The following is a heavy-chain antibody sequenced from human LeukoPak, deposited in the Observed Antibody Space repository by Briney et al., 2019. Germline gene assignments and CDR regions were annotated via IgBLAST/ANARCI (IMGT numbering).Heavy chain of an antibody. CDR3: ARVNRGYYMYYFDY. J-gene: IGHJ4*02. CDR1: GFTFSSYS. V-gene: IGHV3-21*01. CDR2: ISSSSSYI. D-gene: IGHD3-22*01. Sequence: PGGSLRLSCAASGFTFSSYSMNWVRQAPGKGLEWVSSISSSSSYIYYADSVKGRFTISRDNAKNSLYLQMNSLRAEDTAVYYCARVNRGYYMYYFDYWGQGTLVTVSS.